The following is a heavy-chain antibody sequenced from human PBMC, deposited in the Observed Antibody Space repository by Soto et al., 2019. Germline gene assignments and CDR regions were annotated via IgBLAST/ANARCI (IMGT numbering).Heavy chain of an antibody. D-gene: IGHD6-6*01. Sequence: PSETLSLTCAFYCGSFIGYYWSWIRQPPGKGLEWIGEINHSGSTNYNPSLKSRVTISVDTSKNQFSLKLSSVTAADTAVYYCARARGIAARPGYYYGMDVWGQGTTVTVSS. J-gene: IGHJ6*02. CDR1: CGSFIGYY. V-gene: IGHV4-34*01. CDR2: INHSGST. CDR3: ARARGIAARPGYYYGMDV.